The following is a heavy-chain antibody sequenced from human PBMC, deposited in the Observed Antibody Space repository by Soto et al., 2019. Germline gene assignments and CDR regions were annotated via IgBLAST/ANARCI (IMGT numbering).Heavy chain of an antibody. D-gene: IGHD3-3*01. V-gene: IGHV1-18*01. CDR2: ISAYNGNT. J-gene: IGHJ3*02. CDR3: ARRGIDFWSGYYSSFSGHAFDI. Sequence: ASVKVSCKASGYTFTSYGISWVRQAPGQGLEWMGWISAYNGNTNYAQKLQGRVTMTTDTSTSTAYMELRSLRSDDTAVYYCARRGIDFWSGYYSSFSGHAFDIWGQGTMVTVSS. CDR1: GYTFTSYG.